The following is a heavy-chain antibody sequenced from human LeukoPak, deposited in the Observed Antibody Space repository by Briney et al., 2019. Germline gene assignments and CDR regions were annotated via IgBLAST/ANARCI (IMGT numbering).Heavy chain of an antibody. CDR1: GFTFSSYA. CDR3: AKGSTGDRAFDI. CDR2: ISGSGGST. J-gene: IGHJ3*02. D-gene: IGHD7-27*01. Sequence: GGSLRLSCAASGFTFSSYAMSWVRQAPGKGLEWVSAISGSGGSTYFADSVKGRFTISRDNSKNTLYLQMNSLRAEDTAVYYCAKGSTGDRAFDIWGQGTMVTVSS. V-gene: IGHV3-23*01.